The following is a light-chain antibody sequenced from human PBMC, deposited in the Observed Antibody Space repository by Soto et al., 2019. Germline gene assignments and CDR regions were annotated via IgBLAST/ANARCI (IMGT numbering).Light chain of an antibody. CDR1: SSDVGGYNY. V-gene: IGLV2-14*01. CDR2: DVS. J-gene: IGLJ2*01. Sequence: QSALTQPASVSGSPGQSITISCTGTSSDVGGYNYVSWYQQHPGKAPKRMIYDVSNRPSGVSNRFSGSKSGNTASLTISGLQAEDEADYYCSSYTSSSTSGVFGGGTQLTVL. CDR3: SSYTSSSTSGV.